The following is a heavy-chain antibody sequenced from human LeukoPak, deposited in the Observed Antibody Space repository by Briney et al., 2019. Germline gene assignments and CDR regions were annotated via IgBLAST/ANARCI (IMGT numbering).Heavy chain of an antibody. Sequence: GGSLRLSCAASGFTLSSYWMSWVRQAPGKGLEWVSGISGSGGTTYYADSVKGRFTISRDNSKITLYLQMNSLRAEDTAVYYCAKVRANRFASFDYWGQGTLVTVSS. CDR2: ISGSGGTT. CDR1: GFTLSSYW. CDR3: AKVRANRFASFDY. J-gene: IGHJ4*02. D-gene: IGHD1/OR15-1a*01. V-gene: IGHV3-23*01.